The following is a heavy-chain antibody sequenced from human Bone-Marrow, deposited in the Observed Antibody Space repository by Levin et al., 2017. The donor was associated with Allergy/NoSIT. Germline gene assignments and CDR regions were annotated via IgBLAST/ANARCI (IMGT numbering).Heavy chain of an antibody. Sequence: GGSLRLSCAASGFTFSSYWMYWVRQAPGKGLVWVSRINSDGSSTSYADSVKGRFTISRDNAKNTLYLQMNSLRAEDTAIYYCARNYYDSSGYRNWFDPWGQGTLVTVSS. V-gene: IGHV3-74*01. CDR3: ARNYYDSSGYRNWFDP. CDR2: INSDGSST. J-gene: IGHJ5*02. D-gene: IGHD3-22*01. CDR1: GFTFSSYW.